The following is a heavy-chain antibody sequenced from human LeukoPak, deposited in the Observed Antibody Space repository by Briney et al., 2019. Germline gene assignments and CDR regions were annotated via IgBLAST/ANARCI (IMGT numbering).Heavy chain of an antibody. CDR2: ISSNSGYI. CDR3: ARSRYCSSTSCPSGEY. D-gene: IGHD2-2*01. CDR1: GFTFSTYS. V-gene: IGHV3-21*01. Sequence: GGSLRLSCAASGFTFSTYSMNWVRQAPGKGLEWVSYISSNSGYIYYADSLKGRFTISRDNAKNSLYLQMNSLRAEDTAVHYCARSRYCSSTSCPSGEYWGQGTLVTVSS. J-gene: IGHJ4*02.